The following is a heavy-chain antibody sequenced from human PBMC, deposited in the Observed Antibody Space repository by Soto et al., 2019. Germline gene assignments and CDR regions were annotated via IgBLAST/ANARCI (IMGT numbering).Heavy chain of an antibody. CDR3: ALGEMATTDYYYYYGMDV. D-gene: IGHD1-1*01. J-gene: IGHJ6*02. V-gene: IGHV4-39*01. CDR2: IYYSGST. Sequence: PSETLSLTCTVSGGSISSSSYYWGWIRQPPGKGLEWIGSIYYSGSTYYSPSLKSRVTISVDTSKNQFSLKLSSVTAADTAVYYCALGEMATTDYYYYYGMDVWGQGTTVTVSS. CDR1: GGSISSSSYY.